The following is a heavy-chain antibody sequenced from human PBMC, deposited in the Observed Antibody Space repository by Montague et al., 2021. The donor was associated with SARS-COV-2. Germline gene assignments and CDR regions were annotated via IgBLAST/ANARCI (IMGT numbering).Heavy chain of an antibody. Sequence: TLSLTCTVSGGSISSGDYYWTWIRQPPGKGLEWIGYIYYTRSTYYNPSLKSRVTISLDTSKNQFSLKLSSVTAADTAVYFCVNENWNNGQGFDPWGQGTMVIVSS. V-gene: IGHV4-30-4*08. J-gene: IGHJ5*02. D-gene: IGHD1/OR15-1a*01. CDR2: IYYTRST. CDR3: VNENWNNGQGFDP. CDR1: GGSISSGDYY.